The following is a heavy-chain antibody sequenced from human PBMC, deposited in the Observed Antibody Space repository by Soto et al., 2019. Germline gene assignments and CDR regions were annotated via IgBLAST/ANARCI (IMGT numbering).Heavy chain of an antibody. V-gene: IGHV4-31*03. CDR2: IYYSGST. Sequence: QVQLQESGPGLVKPSQTLSLTCTVSGGSISSGGYYWSWIRQHPGKGLEWIGYIYYSGSTYYNPSLKNRVTISVDTTKNQFALKLSSVTAADTAVYYCARINREYSGSVYYWGQGTLVTVSS. CDR3: ARINREYSGSVYY. J-gene: IGHJ4*02. D-gene: IGHD5-12*01. CDR1: GGSISSGGYY.